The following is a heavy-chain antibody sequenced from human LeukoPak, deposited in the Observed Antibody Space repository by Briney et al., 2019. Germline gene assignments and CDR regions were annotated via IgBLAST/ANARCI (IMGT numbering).Heavy chain of an antibody. Sequence: SETLSLTCAASGYSISSGYYWGWIRQPPGKGLEWIGSIYHSGSTYYNPSLKSRVTISVDTSKNQFSLKLSSVTAADTAVYYCARRPNWDPFDYWGQGTLVTVSS. D-gene: IGHD7-27*01. J-gene: IGHJ4*02. CDR3: ARRPNWDPFDY. V-gene: IGHV4-38-2*01. CDR1: GYSISSGYY. CDR2: IYHSGST.